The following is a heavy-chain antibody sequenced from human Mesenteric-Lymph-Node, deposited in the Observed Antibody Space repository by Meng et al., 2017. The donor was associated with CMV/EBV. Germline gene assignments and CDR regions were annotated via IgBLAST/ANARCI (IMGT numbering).Heavy chain of an antibody. D-gene: IGHD3-16*01. CDR3: AREVPGGFFDY. J-gene: IGHJ4*02. V-gene: IGHV3-30-3*01. CDR2: ISHDGNNK. CDR1: GFSFSTYA. Sequence: GESLKISCAASGFSFSTYAMHWVRQAPGKGLEWAALISHDGNNKYYADSVKGRFTISRDNSKNTLYLQMNSLRDEDTAVYYCAREVPGGFFDYWGQGTLVTVSS.